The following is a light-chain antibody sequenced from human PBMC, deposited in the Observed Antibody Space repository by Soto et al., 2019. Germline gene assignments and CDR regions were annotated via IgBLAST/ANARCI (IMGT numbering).Light chain of an antibody. V-gene: IGLV1-40*01. CDR2: GNN. J-gene: IGLJ3*02. CDR3: QSYDSSLGGGV. Sequence: QSVLTQPPSVSGAPGQKVTISCTRSSSNIGAAYDVHWYQHLPGTAPKLLIYGNNNRPSGVPGRFSGSKSGTSASLAITGLQAEDEADYYCQSYDSSLGGGVFGGGTTLTVL. CDR1: SSNIGAAYD.